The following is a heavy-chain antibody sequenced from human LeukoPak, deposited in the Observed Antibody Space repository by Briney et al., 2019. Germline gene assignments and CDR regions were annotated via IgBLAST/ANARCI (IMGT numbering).Heavy chain of an antibody. Sequence: PSETLSLTRAVYGGSFSGYYWSWIRQPPGKGLEWIGEINHSGSTNYNPSLKSRVTISVDTSKNQFSLKLSSVTAADTAVYYCARGSSGYYGYWGQGTLVTVSS. V-gene: IGHV4-34*01. CDR1: GGSFSGYY. D-gene: IGHD3-22*01. CDR2: INHSGST. J-gene: IGHJ4*02. CDR3: ARGSSGYYGY.